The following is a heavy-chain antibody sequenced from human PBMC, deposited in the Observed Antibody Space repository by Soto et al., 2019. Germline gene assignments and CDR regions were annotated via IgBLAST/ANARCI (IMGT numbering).Heavy chain of an antibody. CDR3: AREAAVPAAISYYYGMDV. Sequence: ASVKVSCKASGGTFSSYAISWVRQAPGQGLEWMGGIIPIFGTANYAQKFQGRVTITADESTSTAYMELSSLRSEDTAVYYCAREAAVPAAISYYYGMDVWGQGTTVTVSS. CDR1: GGTFSSYA. J-gene: IGHJ6*02. V-gene: IGHV1-69*13. CDR2: IIPIFGTA. D-gene: IGHD2-2*02.